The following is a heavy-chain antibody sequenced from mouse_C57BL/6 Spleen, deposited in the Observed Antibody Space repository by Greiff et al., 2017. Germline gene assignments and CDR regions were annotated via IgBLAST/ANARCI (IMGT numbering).Heavy chain of an antibody. D-gene: IGHD1-1*01. CDR3: ARKAPFTTVVATDAMDY. V-gene: IGHV1-50*01. CDR2: IDPSDSYT. J-gene: IGHJ4*01. Sequence: QVQLQQPGAELVKPGASVKLSCKASGYTFTSYWMQWVKQRPGQGLEWIGEIDPSDSYTNYNQKFKGKATLTVDTSSSTAYMQLSSLTSEDSAVYYCARKAPFTTVVATDAMDYWGQGTSVTVSS. CDR1: GYTFTSYW.